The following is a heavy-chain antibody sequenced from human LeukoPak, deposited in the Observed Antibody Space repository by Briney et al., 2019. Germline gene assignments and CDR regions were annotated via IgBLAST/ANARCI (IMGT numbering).Heavy chain of an antibody. V-gene: IGHV4-59*01. CDR3: ARGKRFGWFDP. CDR1: GGSISSYY. J-gene: IGHJ5*02. CDR2: IYYGGST. D-gene: IGHD3-10*01. Sequence: RSSETLSLTCTVSGGSISSYYWSWIRQPPGKGLEWIGYIYYGGSTNYNPSLKSRVTISVDTSKNQFSLKLSSVTAADTAVYYCARGKRFGWFDPWGQGTLVTVSS.